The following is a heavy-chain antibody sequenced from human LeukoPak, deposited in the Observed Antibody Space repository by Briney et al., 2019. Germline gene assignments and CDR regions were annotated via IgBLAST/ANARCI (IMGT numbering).Heavy chain of an antibody. CDR1: GYTFTGYY. CDR3: ARMGYCSSTSCYTLLDY. V-gene: IGHV1-2*02. D-gene: IGHD2-2*02. J-gene: IGHJ4*02. Sequence: ASVKASCKASGYTFTGYYMHWVRQAPGQGLEWMGWINPNSGGTNYAQKFQGRVTMTRDTSISTAYMELSRLRSDDTAVYYCARMGYCSSTSCYTLLDYWGQGTLVTVSS. CDR2: INPNSGGT.